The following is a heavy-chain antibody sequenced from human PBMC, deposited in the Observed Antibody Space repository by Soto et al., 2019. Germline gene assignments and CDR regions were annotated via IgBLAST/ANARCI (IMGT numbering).Heavy chain of an antibody. CDR3: AITPIAARVSQGLADYYYYGMDV. CDR1: GYSFTSYW. J-gene: IGHJ6*02. D-gene: IGHD6-6*01. V-gene: IGHV5-10-1*01. Sequence: GESLKISCKGSGYSFTSYWISWVRQMPGKGLEWMGRIDPSDSYTNYSPSFQGHVTISADKSISTAYLQWSSLKASDTAMYYCAITPIAARVSQGLADYYYYGMDVWGQGTTVTVSS. CDR2: IDPSDSYT.